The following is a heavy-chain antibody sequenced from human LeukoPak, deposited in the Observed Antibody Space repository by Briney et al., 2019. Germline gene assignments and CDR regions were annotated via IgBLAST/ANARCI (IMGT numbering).Heavy chain of an antibody. J-gene: IGHJ3*02. V-gene: IGHV3-48*01. CDR3: ARDPASDI. Sequence: PGGSLRLSCAASGFTFSSYSMNWVRQAPGKGLEWVSYISSSSSTIYYADSVKGRFTISRDNAKNSLYLQMNSLRAEDTAVYYCARDPASDIWGQGTMVTVSS. CDR1: GFTFSSYS. CDR2: ISSSSSTI.